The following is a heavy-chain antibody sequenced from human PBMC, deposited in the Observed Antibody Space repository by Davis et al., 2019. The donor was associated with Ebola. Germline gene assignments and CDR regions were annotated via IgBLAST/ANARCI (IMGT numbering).Heavy chain of an antibody. CDR2: IRSKANSYAT. D-gene: IGHD5-12*01. Sequence: GGSLRLSCAASGFTFSGSTMHWVRQASGKGLEWVGRIRSKANSYATAYAASVKGRFTISRDDSKNTAYLQMNSLKTEDTAVYYCSAYSDYDFDYWGQGTLVTVSS. CDR3: SAYSDYDFDY. J-gene: IGHJ4*02. V-gene: IGHV3-73*01. CDR1: GFTFSGST.